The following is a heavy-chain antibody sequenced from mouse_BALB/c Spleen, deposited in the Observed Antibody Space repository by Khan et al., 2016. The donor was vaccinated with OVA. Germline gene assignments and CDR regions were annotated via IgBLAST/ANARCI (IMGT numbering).Heavy chain of an antibody. Sequence: QVQLQQSGAELVKPGASVKISCKASGYTFTSYYMYWVKQRPGQGLEWLGGINPGKGDTKFNEKFKSKATMTVDKSSSTAYMHLSSLTSEDSAVYDWARSGYGNPFADWGQGTLVTGSA. CDR2: INPGKGDT. CDR3: ARSGYGNPFAD. V-gene: IGHV1S81*02. D-gene: IGHD2-1*01. J-gene: IGHJ3*01. CDR1: GYTFTSYY.